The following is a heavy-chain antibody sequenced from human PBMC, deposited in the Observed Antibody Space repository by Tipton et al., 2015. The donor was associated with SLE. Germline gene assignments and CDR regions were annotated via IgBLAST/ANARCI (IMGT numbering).Heavy chain of an antibody. V-gene: IGHV4-34*01. Sequence: TLSLTCAVYGGSFSGYYWNWIRQPPGKGLEWIGEINHSGSTYYNPSLKSRVTISVDTSKNQFSLKLSSVTAADTAVYYCARRGSYYYGMDVWGQGTTVTVSS. J-gene: IGHJ6*02. CDR1: GGSFSGYY. CDR3: ARRGSYYYGMDV. D-gene: IGHD1-26*01. CDR2: INHSGST.